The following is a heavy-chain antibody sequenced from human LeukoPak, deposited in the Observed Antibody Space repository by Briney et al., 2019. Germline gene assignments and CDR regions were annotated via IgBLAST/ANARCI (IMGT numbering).Heavy chain of an antibody. CDR1: GGSISSGSYY. J-gene: IGHJ4*02. V-gene: IGHV4-61*02. CDR2: IYTSGST. D-gene: IGHD2-15*01. CDR3: ARERVAATNGFDY. Sequence: PSQTLSLTCTVSGGSISSGSYYWSWIRQPAGKGLEWIGRIYTSGSTNYNPSLKSRVTISVDTSKNQFSLKLISATAADTAVYYCARERVAATNGFDYWGQGTLVTVSS.